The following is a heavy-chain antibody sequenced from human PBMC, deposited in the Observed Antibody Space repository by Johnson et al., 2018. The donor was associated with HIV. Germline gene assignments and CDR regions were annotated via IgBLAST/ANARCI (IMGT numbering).Heavy chain of an antibody. CDR1: GFTFSSYA. CDR2: ISYDGSNK. CDR3: AKDPVQGVGLDI. Sequence: QVQLVESGGGLVQPGGSLRLSCAASGFTFSSYAMSWVRQAQGKGLEWVAVISYDGSNKYYGDSVKGRFTISRDNSKNTLYMQMNSLRAEDTAVYYCAKDPVQGVGLDIWGQGTMVTVSS. V-gene: IGHV3-30*18. J-gene: IGHJ3*02. D-gene: IGHD2-8*02.